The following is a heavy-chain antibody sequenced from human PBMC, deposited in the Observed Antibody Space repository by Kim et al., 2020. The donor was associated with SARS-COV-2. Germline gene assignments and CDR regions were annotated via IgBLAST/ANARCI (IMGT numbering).Heavy chain of an antibody. V-gene: IGHV3-66*01. J-gene: IGHJ4*02. CDR2: IYIGGNT. D-gene: IGHD3-10*01. CDR3: ARTGSLGFGAGTYSPPNS. CDR1: GFFVSGNY. Sequence: GGSLRPSCAASGFFVSGNYMSWVRQSARKGLEWVAVIYIGGNTFYADSVKGRFTISRDNSKNTLYLQMSSLRAEDTAVYYCARTGSLGFGAGTYSPPNSWGQGTLVTVSS.